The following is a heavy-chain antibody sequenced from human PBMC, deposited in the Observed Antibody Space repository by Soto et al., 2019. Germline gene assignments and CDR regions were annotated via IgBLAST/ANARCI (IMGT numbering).Heavy chain of an antibody. CDR2: INAGNGNT. Sequence: ASVKVSCKASGYTFTSYAMHWVRQAPGQRLEWMGWINAGNGNTKYSQKFQGRVTITRDTSISTAYMELSRLRSDDTAVYYCARVPGSYGYLDYWGQGTLVTVSS. D-gene: IGHD5-18*01. CDR3: ARVPGSYGYLDY. V-gene: IGHV1-3*01. CDR1: GYTFTSYA. J-gene: IGHJ4*02.